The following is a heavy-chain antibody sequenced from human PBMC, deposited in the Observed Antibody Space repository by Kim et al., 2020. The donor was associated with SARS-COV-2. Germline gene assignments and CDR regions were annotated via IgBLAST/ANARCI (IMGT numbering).Heavy chain of an antibody. J-gene: IGHJ6*02. V-gene: IGHV4-59*09. Sequence: PSLKSRVTNSIDTSKNQFSLRLSSVTAADTAVYYCARGALGPNYYYGMDVWGQGTTVTVSS. D-gene: IGHD7-27*01. CDR3: ARGALGPNYYYGMDV.